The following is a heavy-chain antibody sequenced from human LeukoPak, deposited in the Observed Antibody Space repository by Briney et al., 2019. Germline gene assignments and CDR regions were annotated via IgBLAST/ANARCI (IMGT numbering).Heavy chain of an antibody. Sequence: ASVKVSCKASGYTFTGYYMHWVRQAPGQGLEWMGWINPNSGGTNYAQKFQGRVTMTRDTSISTAYMELSRLRSDDTAVYYCARGGCSGGSCYPRVFDYWGQGTLVTVSS. CDR3: ARGGCSGGSCYPRVFDY. J-gene: IGHJ4*02. CDR1: GYTFTGYY. D-gene: IGHD2-15*01. V-gene: IGHV1-2*02. CDR2: INPNSGGT.